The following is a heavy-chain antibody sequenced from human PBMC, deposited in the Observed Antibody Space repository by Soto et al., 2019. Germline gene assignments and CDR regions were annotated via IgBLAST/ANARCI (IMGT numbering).Heavy chain of an antibody. CDR1: GFTFSSYG. V-gene: IGHV3-30*18. CDR2: ISYDGSNK. CDR3: AKEGYSGYDWSV. J-gene: IGHJ4*02. Sequence: QVQLVESGGGVVQPGRSLRLSCAASGFTFSSYGMHWVRQAPGKGLEWVAVISYDGSNKYYADSVKGRFTISRDNSKNTLYLQMNSLRAEDTAVYYCAKEGYSGYDWSVWGQGPLVTVSS. D-gene: IGHD5-12*01.